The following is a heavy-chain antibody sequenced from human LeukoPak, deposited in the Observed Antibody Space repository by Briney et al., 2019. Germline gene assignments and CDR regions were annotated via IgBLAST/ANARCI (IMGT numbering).Heavy chain of an antibody. J-gene: IGHJ4*02. CDR2: ISSSSSYI. V-gene: IGHV3-21*01. Sequence: GGSLRLSCAASGFTFSSYSMNWVRQAPGKGLEWVSSISSSSSYIYYADSVKGRFTISRDNAKNSLYLQMNSLRAEDTAVYYCARVSPAAMWSDYWGQGTLVTVSS. D-gene: IGHD2-2*01. CDR1: GFTFSSYS. CDR3: ARVSPAAMWSDY.